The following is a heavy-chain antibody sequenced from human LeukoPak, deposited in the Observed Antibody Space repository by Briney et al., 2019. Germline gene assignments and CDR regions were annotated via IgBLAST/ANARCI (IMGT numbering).Heavy chain of an antibody. D-gene: IGHD3-10*01. CDR2: IYYTGST. CDR1: GGSISTYY. Sequence: SETLSLTCTASGGSISTYYWSWIRQSPGKGLEWIGYIYYTGSTNYNPSLKSRVTISVDTSKNQFSLKLSSVTAADTAVYYCARDSGLDVWGQGTTVTVSS. CDR3: ARDSGLDV. V-gene: IGHV4-59*01. J-gene: IGHJ6*02.